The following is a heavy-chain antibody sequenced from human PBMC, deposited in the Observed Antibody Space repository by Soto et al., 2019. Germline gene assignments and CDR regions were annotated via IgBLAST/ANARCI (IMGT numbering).Heavy chain of an antibody. D-gene: IGHD3-3*01. CDR2: ISSSSSYI. Sequence: EVQLVESGGGLVKPGGSLRLSCAASGFTFSSYSMNWVRQAPGKGLEWVSSISSSSSYIYYADSVKGRFTISRDNAKNSLHLQMNSLRAEDTAVYYCARSIFGVVRPNAYWGQGTLVIVSP. CDR3: ARSIFGVVRPNAY. J-gene: IGHJ4*02. CDR1: GFTFSSYS. V-gene: IGHV3-21*01.